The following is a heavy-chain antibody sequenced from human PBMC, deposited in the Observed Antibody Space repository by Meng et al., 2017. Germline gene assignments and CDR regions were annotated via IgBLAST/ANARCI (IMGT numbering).Heavy chain of an antibody. CDR1: GFSLSTSGVG. CDR3: AHRPNVEMATYHFDY. J-gene: IGHJ4*02. Sequence: HIAFKESGPQLGKPTQTLTLTCTFSGFSLSTSGVGVGWIRQPPGKALEWLALIYWDDDKRYSPSLKSRLTITKDTSKNQVVLTMTNMDPVDTATYYCAHRPNVEMATYHFDYWGQGTLVTVSS. V-gene: IGHV2-5*02. D-gene: IGHD5-24*01. CDR2: IYWDDDK.